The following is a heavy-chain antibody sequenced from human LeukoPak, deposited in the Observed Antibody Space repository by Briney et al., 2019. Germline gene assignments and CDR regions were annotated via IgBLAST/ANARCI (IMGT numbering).Heavy chain of an antibody. CDR3: ASTNYDFWSGYYAEFDY. Sequence: SSETLSLTCTVSGGSISSSSYYWGWIRQPPGKGLEWIGSIYYSGSTYYNPSLKSRVTISVDTSKNQFSLKLSSVTAADTAVYYCASTNYDFWSGYYAEFDYWGQGTLVTVSS. CDR2: IYYSGST. J-gene: IGHJ4*02. CDR1: GGSISSSSYY. D-gene: IGHD3-3*01. V-gene: IGHV4-39*01.